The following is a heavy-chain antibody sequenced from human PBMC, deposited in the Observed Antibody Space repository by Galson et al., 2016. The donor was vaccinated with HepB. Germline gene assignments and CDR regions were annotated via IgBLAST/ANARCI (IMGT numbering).Heavy chain of an antibody. J-gene: IGHJ6*03. D-gene: IGHD3-3*01. V-gene: IGHV3-7*03. Sequence: SLRLSCAASGFTFSSYYMSWVRQAPGKGLEWVADIKLDGSEKYVDSVKGRFTISRDNAKNSLYLQMNTLRAEDTAVYYCARDGRSEDFNMDVWGKGTTVTVS. CDR1: GFTFSSYY. CDR3: ARDGRSEDFNMDV. CDR2: IKLDGSEK.